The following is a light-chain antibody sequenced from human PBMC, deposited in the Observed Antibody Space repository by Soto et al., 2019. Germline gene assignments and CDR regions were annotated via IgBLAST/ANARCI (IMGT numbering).Light chain of an antibody. CDR2: DAS. J-gene: IGKJ5*01. V-gene: IGKV3-15*01. CDR3: QQYNNWPIT. Sequence: EIVLTQAPATLSVSPGERVTLSCRASESVDINLAWYHHKPGQAPRLLIYDASTRALDTPARFAGSGSGTDFTLTISSLQSEDFGVYFCQQYNNWPITFGQGTRLEN. CDR1: ESVDIN.